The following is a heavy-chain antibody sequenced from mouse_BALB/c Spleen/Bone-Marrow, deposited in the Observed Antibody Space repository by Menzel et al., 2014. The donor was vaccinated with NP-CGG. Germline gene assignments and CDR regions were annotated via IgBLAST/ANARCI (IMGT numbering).Heavy chain of an antibody. CDR2: ILPGSGTA. J-gene: IGHJ2*01. CDR3: ARASVVPYYFDF. CDR1: GYTFSNYW. V-gene: IGHV1-9*01. D-gene: IGHD1-1*01. Sequence: QVQLQQSGAELMKPGASVKISCKATGYTFSNYWIDWVKQRPGHGLEWIGEILPGSGTANYNEKFKGKATFTADTSSNTAYMQLSSLTSEDSALYYCARASVVPYYFDFWRQGTTLTVSS.